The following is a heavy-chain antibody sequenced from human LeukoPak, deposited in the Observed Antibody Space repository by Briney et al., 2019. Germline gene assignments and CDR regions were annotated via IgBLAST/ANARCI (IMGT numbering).Heavy chain of an antibody. Sequence: PSETLSLTCTVSGGSITSDYWSWIRQPPGKGLEWIGYVYYTGDTRYRSPLESRVTISVDTSKTHLSLKMTSVTAADTGVYFCARWANFRGMEPHYLDLWGQGTLVTVSS. CDR2: VYYTGDT. CDR3: ARWANFRGMEPHYLDL. J-gene: IGHJ4*02. D-gene: IGHD1-26*01. V-gene: IGHV4-59*01. CDR1: GGSITSDY.